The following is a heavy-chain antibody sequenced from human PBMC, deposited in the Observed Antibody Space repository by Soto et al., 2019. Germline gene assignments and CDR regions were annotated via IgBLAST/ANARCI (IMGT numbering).Heavy chain of an antibody. CDR3: ARGGRYFWSGFENWFDP. CDR2: MNPNSGNT. CDR1: GYTFTSYD. D-gene: IGHD3-3*01. Sequence: QVQLVQSGAEVKKPGASVKVSCKASGYTFTSYDINWVRQATGQGLEWMVWMNPNSGNTGYAQKFQGRVTMTRNTSISTAYMELSSLRSEDTAVYYCARGGRYFWSGFENWFDPWGQGTLVTVSS. V-gene: IGHV1-8*01. J-gene: IGHJ5*02.